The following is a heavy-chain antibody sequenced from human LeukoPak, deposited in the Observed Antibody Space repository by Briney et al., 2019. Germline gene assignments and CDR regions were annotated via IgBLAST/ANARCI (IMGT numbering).Heavy chain of an antibody. CDR2: IKQDGSEK. D-gene: IGHD5-18*01. Sequence: GGPLRLSCAASGFTFVDYARHWVRKVPGKGLEWWANIKQDGSEKYYVDSVKGRFTISRDNAKKSLYLQMNSLRAEDTAVYYCARHLSGVAGYTYGRGIDFWGQGTLVTVSS. CDR3: ARHLSGVAGYTYGRGIDF. V-gene: IGHV3-7*01. CDR1: GFTFVDYA. J-gene: IGHJ4*02.